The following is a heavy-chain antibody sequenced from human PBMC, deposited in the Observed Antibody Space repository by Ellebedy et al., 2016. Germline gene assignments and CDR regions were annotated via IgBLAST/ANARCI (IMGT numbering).Heavy chain of an antibody. CDR1: GGSISSRTYH. D-gene: IGHD5-12*01. Sequence: SETLSLXXTVSGGSISSRTYHWAWIRQPPGKGLQYIGSVYYSGNTYYSPSLKSRVTISVDTSKNRFSLSLNSVTAADTAVYYCAREVGGYDFIDYWGQGTLVTVSS. CDR2: VYYSGNT. V-gene: IGHV4-39*07. CDR3: AREVGGYDFIDY. J-gene: IGHJ4*02.